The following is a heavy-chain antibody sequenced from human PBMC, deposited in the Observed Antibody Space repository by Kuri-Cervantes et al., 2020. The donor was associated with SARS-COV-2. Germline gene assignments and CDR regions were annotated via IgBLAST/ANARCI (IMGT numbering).Heavy chain of an antibody. CDR1: GFTFSSYA. CDR3: ARPLMAGPHYFDF. V-gene: IGHV3-23*01. Sequence: GESLKISCAASGFTFSSYAMSWVRQAPGKGLEWVSAISGSGGSTYYADSVKGRFTISRDNAKNTLYLQMNSLRAEDTAVHYCARPLMAGPHYFDFWGQGTLVTVSS. D-gene: IGHD6-19*01. J-gene: IGHJ4*02. CDR2: ISGSGGST.